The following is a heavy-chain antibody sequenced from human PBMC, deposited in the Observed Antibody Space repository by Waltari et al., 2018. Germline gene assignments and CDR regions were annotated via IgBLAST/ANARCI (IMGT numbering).Heavy chain of an antibody. Sequence: QVQLVQSGAEVKKPGSSVKVSCKASGGTFSSYAISWVRQAPGQGLEWMGGVIPIFGTANYAQKFQGRVTITADESTSTAYMELSSLRSEDTAVYYCASADRVVPAAIGGFGYWGQGTLVTVSS. J-gene: IGHJ4*02. CDR3: ASADRVVPAAIGGFGY. V-gene: IGHV1-69*12. CDR2: VIPIFGTA. D-gene: IGHD2-2*02. CDR1: GGTFSSYA.